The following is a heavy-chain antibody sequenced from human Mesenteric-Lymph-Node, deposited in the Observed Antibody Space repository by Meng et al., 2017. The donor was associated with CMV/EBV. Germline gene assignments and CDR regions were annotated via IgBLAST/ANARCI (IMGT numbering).Heavy chain of an antibody. J-gene: IGHJ4*02. CDR1: GGSISGSDYY. CDR3: AKHGPPNYYYTSGNYYFDS. CDR2: IYYSGST. D-gene: IGHD3-10*01. V-gene: IGHV4-39*01. Sequence: SETLSLTCTVSGGSISGSDYYWGWIRLSPGKGLEWIGSIYYSGSTYYNPSLKSRVTISVDTSKNQFSLKLNSVTATDTAVYFCAKHGPPNYYYTSGNYYFDSWGPGTLVTVSS.